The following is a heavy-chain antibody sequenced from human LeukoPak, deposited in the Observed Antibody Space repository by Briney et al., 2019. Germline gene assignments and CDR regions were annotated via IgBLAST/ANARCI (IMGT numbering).Heavy chain of an antibody. Sequence: ASVKVSCKASGYPFTSYDINWVRQATGQGLEWMGWMNPNSGNTGYAQKFQGRVTMTRNTSISTAYMELSSLRSEDTAVYYCARSPSRGITIFGVVNRDNWFDPWGQGTLVTVSS. D-gene: IGHD3-3*01. CDR1: GYPFTSYD. V-gene: IGHV1-8*01. CDR2: MNPNSGNT. CDR3: ARSPSRGITIFGVVNRDNWFDP. J-gene: IGHJ5*02.